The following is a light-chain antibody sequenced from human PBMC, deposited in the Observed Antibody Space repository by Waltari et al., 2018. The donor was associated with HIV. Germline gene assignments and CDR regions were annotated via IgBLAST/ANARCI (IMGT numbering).Light chain of an antibody. CDR1: RSNIGNNF. Sequence: QSVLTQPPSVSAAPGQKVTISCSGSRSNIGNNFVSWYQQLPGTAPKLLIYENNKRPSGIPDRFSGSKSATSATLDITGLQTGDEADYHCGAWDSSLTVGMFGGGTKLTVL. V-gene: IGLV1-51*02. CDR2: ENN. J-gene: IGLJ3*02. CDR3: GAWDSSLTVGM.